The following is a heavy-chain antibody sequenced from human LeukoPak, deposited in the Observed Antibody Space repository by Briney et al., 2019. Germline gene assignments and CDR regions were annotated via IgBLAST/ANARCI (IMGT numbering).Heavy chain of an antibody. J-gene: IGHJ6*03. CDR2: ISSNGGST. D-gene: IGHD2-15*01. V-gene: IGHV3-64*01. CDR1: GFTFSSYA. Sequence: PGGSLRLSCAASGFTFSSYAMHWVRQAPGKGLEYVSAISSNGGSTYYANSVKGRFTISRDNSKNTLYLQMNSLRAEDTAVYYCARGVVVASLYMDVWGKGTTVTVSS. CDR3: ARGVVVASLYMDV.